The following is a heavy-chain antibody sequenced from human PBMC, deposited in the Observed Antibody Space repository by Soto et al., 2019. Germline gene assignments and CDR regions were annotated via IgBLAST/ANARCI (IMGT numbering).Heavy chain of an antibody. Sequence: SETLSLTCNVSGVSIDKYYWTWIRQSPGRGLEWIGYIFYTGGTNYNPSLKSRVTISAGVSKSQVSLKMTSVTAADTALYYCARGIQPPTLSPWDVWGQGSPVTVSS. CDR2: IFYTGGT. V-gene: IGHV4-59*01. CDR3: ARGIQPPTLSPWDV. D-gene: IGHD1-1*01. CDR1: GVSIDKYY. J-gene: IGHJ6*01.